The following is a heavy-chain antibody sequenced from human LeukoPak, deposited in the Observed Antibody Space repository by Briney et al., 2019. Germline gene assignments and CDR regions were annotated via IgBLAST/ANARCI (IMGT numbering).Heavy chain of an antibody. V-gene: IGHV1-8*01. Sequence: ASVKVSCKASGYTFTSYDINWVRQATGQGLEWMGWMNPNSGNTGYAQKFQGRVTMTRNTSISTAYMELSRLRSDDTAVYYCARSPPFDAFDIWGQGTMVTVSS. CDR1: GYTFTSYD. CDR3: ARSPPFDAFDI. CDR2: MNPNSGNT. J-gene: IGHJ3*02.